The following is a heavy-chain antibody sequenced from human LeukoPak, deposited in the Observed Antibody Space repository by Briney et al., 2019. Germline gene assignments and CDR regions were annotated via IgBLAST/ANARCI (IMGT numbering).Heavy chain of an antibody. J-gene: IGHJ4*02. CDR2: IYYSGST. Sequence: PSETLSLTCTVSGGSISSYYWSWIRQPPGKGLEWIGYIYYSGSTNYNPSLKSRVTISVDTSKNQFSLKLSSVTAADTAVYYCARHRIVGAYYFDYWGQGTLVTVSS. V-gene: IGHV4-59*08. CDR1: GGSISSYY. D-gene: IGHD1-26*01. CDR3: ARHRIVGAYYFDY.